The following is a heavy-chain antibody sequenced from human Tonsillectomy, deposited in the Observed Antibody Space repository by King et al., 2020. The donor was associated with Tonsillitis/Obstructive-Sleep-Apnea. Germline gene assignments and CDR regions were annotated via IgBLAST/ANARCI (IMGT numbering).Heavy chain of an antibody. J-gene: IGHJ3*02. CDR2: ISYDGSNK. V-gene: IGHV3-30*04. D-gene: IGHD6-19*01. CDR1: GFTFSSYA. Sequence: VQLVESGGGVVQRGRSLRLSCAASGFTFSSYAMHWVRQAPGKGLEWVAVISYDGSNKYYADSVKGRFTIYRDNSKNTLYLQMNSLRAEDTAVYYCASDRGAYSSGWSDDAFDIWGQGTMVTVSS. CDR3: ASDRGAYSSGWSDDAFDI.